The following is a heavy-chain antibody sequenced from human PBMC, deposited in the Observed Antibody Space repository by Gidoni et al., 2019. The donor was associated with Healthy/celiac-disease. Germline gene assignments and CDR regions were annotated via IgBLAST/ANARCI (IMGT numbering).Heavy chain of an antibody. CDR1: GGSFSGYS. D-gene: IGHD6-13*01. J-gene: IGHJ6*03. CDR3: ARGLAYSSSWYGGGYYYYYYYMDV. V-gene: IGHV4-34*01. Sequence: QVQLQQWRAGLLKPSETLSLTCAVYGGSFSGYSCIWIRQPPGKGLEWFAEINQSGSTNYNPSLKSRVTISVDTSKNQFSLKLSSVTAADTAVYYCARGLAYSSSWYGGGYYYYYYYMDVWGKGTTVTVSS. CDR2: INQSGST.